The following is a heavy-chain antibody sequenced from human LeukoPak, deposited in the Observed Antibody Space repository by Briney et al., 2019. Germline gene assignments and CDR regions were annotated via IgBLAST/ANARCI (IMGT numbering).Heavy chain of an antibody. CDR2: IKSKTDGGTT. J-gene: IGHJ4*02. Sequence: GGFLRLSCAASGFTFSNAWMSWVRQAPGKGLEWVGRIKSKTDGGTTDYAAPVKGRFTISRDDSKNTLYLQMNSLKTEDTAVYYCTTDRGHYGGNSWGQGTLVTVSS. V-gene: IGHV3-15*01. CDR1: GFTFSNAW. CDR3: TTDRGHYGGNS. D-gene: IGHD4-23*01.